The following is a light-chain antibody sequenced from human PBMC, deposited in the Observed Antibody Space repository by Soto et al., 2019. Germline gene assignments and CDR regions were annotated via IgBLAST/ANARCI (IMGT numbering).Light chain of an antibody. V-gene: IGLV2-23*01. CDR1: SSAIGAYNV. CDR2: EGS. CDR3: CPYTVSGTRWV. J-gene: IGLJ1*01. Sequence: QSALTQPASVSGSPGQSITLSCTGTSSAIGAYNVVSWYQHHPGKAPKLVIYEGSKRPSGVSNRFSASKSGNTASLTISGLQAEDEAYDYCCPYTVSGTRWVFGTGTKLTVL.